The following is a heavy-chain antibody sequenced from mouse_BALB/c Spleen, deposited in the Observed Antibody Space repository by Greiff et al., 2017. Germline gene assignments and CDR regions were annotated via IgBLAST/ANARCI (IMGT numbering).Heavy chain of an antibody. Sequence: EVKLQESGAELVKPGASVKLSCTASGFNIKDTYMHWVKQRPEQGLEWIGRIDPANGNTKYDPKFQGKATITADTSSNTAYLQLSSLTSEDTAVYYYARPVYYWYFDVWGAGTTVTVSS. CDR3: ARPVYYWYFDV. CDR1: GFNIKDTY. CDR2: IDPANGNT. J-gene: IGHJ1*01. V-gene: IGHV14-3*02. D-gene: IGHD2-3*01.